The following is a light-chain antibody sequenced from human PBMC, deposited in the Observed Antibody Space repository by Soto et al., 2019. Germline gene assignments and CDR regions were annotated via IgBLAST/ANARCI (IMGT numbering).Light chain of an antibody. J-gene: IGKJ1*01. CDR3: QQYNKWPWT. V-gene: IGKV3-15*01. CDR2: GAT. Sequence: EIVMTQSPATLSVSPGERATLSCRASQSVSNNLAWYQQKPGQAPRTLIYGATTRATGIPARISGSGSGTEFTLTISSLQSEDFHVYFCQQYNKWPWTLAQGTNVDIK. CDR1: QSVSNN.